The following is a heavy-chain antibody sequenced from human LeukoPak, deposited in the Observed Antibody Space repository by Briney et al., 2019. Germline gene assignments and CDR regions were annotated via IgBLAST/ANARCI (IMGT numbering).Heavy chain of an antibody. J-gene: IGHJ4*02. CDR3: TTNSNYLRPLEY. CDR2: IRYDGSNK. V-gene: IGHV3-30*02. Sequence: GGSLRLSCAASGFTFSSYGMHWVRQAPGKGLEWVAFIRYDGSNKYYADSVKGRFTISRDNSKNTLYLQMNSLKTEDTAVYYCTTNSNYLRPLEYWGQGTLDTVSS. D-gene: IGHD4-11*01. CDR1: GFTFSSYG.